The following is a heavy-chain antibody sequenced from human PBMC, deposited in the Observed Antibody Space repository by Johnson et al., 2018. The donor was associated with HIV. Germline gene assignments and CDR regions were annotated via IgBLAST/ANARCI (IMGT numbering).Heavy chain of an antibody. CDR3: ARDQGQWLTQVWDAFDI. CDR1: GFTFSNAW. D-gene: IGHD6-19*01. Sequence: VQLVESGGGLVKPGGSLRLPCAASGFTFSNAWMTWVRQAPGKGLEWVGRIKSKTDGGTTDYAAPVKGRFTISRDDSKNTLYLQMNSLRAEDTAVYFCARDQGQWLTQVWDAFDIGGQGTLVTVS. CDR2: IKSKTDGGTT. J-gene: IGHJ3*02. V-gene: IGHV3-15*01.